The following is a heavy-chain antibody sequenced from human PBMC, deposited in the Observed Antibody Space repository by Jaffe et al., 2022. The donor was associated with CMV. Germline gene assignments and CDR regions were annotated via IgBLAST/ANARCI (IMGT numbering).Heavy chain of an antibody. CDR1: GFTFSSYW. D-gene: IGHD5-18*01. CDR3: ARGLYSYGPSALDY. V-gene: IGHV3-7*01. CDR2: IKQDGSEK. J-gene: IGHJ4*02. Sequence: EVQLVESGGGLVQPGGSLRLSCAASGFTFSSYWMSWVRQAPGKGLEWVANIKQDGSEKYYVDSVKGRFTISRDNAKNSLYLQMNSLRAEDTAVYYCARGLYSYGPSALDYWGQGTLVTVSS.